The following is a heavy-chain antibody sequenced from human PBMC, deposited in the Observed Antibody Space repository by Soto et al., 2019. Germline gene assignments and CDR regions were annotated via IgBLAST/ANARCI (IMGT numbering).Heavy chain of an antibody. V-gene: IGHV1-18*01. J-gene: IGHJ4*02. CDR3: ARDSVAGTMLDY. D-gene: IGHD6-19*01. Sequence: ASVKVSCKASGYPFTSYGISWVRQAPGQGLEWVAWISAYNGKRDTAQKFQGRVTMTTDTSTSTAYMELRSLRSDDTAVYYCARDSVAGTMLDYWGQGTLVTVSS. CDR2: ISAYNGKR. CDR1: GYPFTSYG.